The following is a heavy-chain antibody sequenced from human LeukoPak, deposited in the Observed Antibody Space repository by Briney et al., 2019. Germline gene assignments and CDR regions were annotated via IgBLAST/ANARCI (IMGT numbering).Heavy chain of an antibody. CDR3: AIINHPDGRVY. Sequence: GESLKISFQGFGYPFTTSWIGWGRQLPRKGLEWTAIIYAGNSDAKYSPSFQGQVSISTDRSISTAYLHWSSLKASDTAIYYCAIINHPDGRVYWGQGALVTVSS. V-gene: IGHV5-51*01. CDR1: GYPFTTSW. CDR2: IYAGNSDA. J-gene: IGHJ4*02. D-gene: IGHD5-24*01.